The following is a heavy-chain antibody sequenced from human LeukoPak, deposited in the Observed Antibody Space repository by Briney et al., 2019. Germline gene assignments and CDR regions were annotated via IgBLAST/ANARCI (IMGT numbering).Heavy chain of an antibody. J-gene: IGHJ4*02. D-gene: IGHD5-18*01. Sequence: GGSLRLSCAASGFTLSSYEMNWVRQAPGKGLECISGFSGNGGSTYYADSVKGRFTISRDNSKNTLYLQMNSLRAEDTAVYYCAKRIQLWTHGFDYWGQGTLVTVSS. CDR1: GFTLSSYE. CDR2: FSGNGGST. V-gene: IGHV3-23*01. CDR3: AKRIQLWTHGFDY.